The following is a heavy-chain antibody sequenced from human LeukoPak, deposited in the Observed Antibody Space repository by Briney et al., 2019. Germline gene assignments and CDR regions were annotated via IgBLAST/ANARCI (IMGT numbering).Heavy chain of an antibody. J-gene: IGHJ4*02. D-gene: IGHD3-22*01. V-gene: IGHV3-74*01. CDR1: GFTFSSYW. CDR2: INSDGSST. CDR3: AAYDSSGYSFDY. Sequence: PGGPLRLSCAASGFTFSSYWMHWVRQAPGKGLVWVSRINSDGSSTTYADSVKGRFTMSRDNAKNTLYLQMNSLRAEDTAVYYCAAYDSSGYSFDYWGQGILVTVSS.